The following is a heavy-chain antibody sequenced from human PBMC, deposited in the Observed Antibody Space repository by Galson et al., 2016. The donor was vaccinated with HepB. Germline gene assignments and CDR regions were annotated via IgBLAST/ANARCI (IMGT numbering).Heavy chain of an antibody. J-gene: IGHJ4*02. V-gene: IGHV3-23*01. Sequence: SLRLSCAASGFTFSNFVINWVRQAPGKGLERVAGISGDGGDTYYADSVKGRFTISRDNSKNTVYLQMNSLRVEDTAVYYCAKGPDYSYSSGYSYLQYWGQGTQVTVSS. CDR3: AKGPDYSYSSGYSYLQY. CDR2: ISGDGGDT. D-gene: IGHD3-22*01. CDR1: GFTFSNFV.